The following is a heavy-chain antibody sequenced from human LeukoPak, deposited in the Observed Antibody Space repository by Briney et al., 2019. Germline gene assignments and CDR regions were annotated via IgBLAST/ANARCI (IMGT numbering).Heavy chain of an antibody. CDR1: GFIFRMSW. J-gene: IGHJ3*02. CDR2: INHEGTEK. D-gene: IGHD7-27*01. Sequence: GGSLRLSCAASGFIFRMSWMSWLRQAPGKGLEWVAYINHEGTEKDYVDSVKGRFTISRDNSKNTLYLQMNSLRAEDTAVYYCARDANWGFDAFDIWGQGTMVTVSS. V-gene: IGHV3-7*01. CDR3: ARDANWGFDAFDI.